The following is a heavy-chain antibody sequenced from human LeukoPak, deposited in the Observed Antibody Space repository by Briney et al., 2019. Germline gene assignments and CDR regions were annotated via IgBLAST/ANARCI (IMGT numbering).Heavy chain of an antibody. Sequence: SETLSLTCAVYGGSFSGYYWSWIRQPPGKGLEWIGEINHSGSTNYNPSLKSRVTISVDTSKNQVSLKLSSVTAADTAVYYCARRIMGVTRGRWFDPWGQGTLVTVSP. V-gene: IGHV4-34*01. J-gene: IGHJ5*02. CDR1: GGSFSGYY. CDR3: ARRIMGVTRGRWFDP. CDR2: INHSGST. D-gene: IGHD1-26*01.